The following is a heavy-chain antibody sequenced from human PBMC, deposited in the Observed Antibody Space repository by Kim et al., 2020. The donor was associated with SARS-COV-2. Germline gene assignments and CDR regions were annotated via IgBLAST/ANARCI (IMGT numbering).Heavy chain of an antibody. V-gene: IGHV3-35*01. D-gene: IGHD3-9*01. CDR3: VRNSLGGCITIFRLVICKDY. J-gene: IGHJ4*02. Sequence: GGSLRLSCAASGFTFSNSDMNWVHQAPGKGLEWVSGVSWNGSRTHYADSVKGRFIISRDNSRNTLYLQTNSLRAEDTAVYYCVRNSLGGCITIFRLVICKDYWGQGTLVTVSS. CDR2: VSWNGSRT. CDR1: GFTFSNSD.